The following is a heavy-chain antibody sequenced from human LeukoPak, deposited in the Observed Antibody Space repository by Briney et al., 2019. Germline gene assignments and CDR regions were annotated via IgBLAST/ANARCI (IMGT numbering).Heavy chain of an antibody. Sequence: PSETLSLTCAVYGGSFSGYYWSWIRQPPGKGLEWIGEINHSGSTNYNPSLKSRVTISVDTSKNQFSLKLSSVTAADTAVYYCARGPPTVVNPHALENPPELNWFDPWGQGTLVTVSS. V-gene: IGHV4-34*01. CDR2: INHSGST. D-gene: IGHD4-23*01. CDR3: ARGPPTVVNPHALENPPELNWFDP. J-gene: IGHJ5*02. CDR1: GGSFSGYY.